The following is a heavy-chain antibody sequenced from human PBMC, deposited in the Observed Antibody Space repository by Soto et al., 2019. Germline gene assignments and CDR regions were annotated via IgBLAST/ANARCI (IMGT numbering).Heavy chain of an antibody. CDR3: ARERDRTAAAYRYYYGMDV. CDR2: ISAYNGYT. CDR1: GYSFNTYA. V-gene: IGHV1-18*01. J-gene: IGHJ6*02. D-gene: IGHD6-13*01. Sequence: QVQLVQSGAEVKKPGASVKVSCKASGYSFNTYAITWGRQAPGQGLEWMGWISAYNGYTKYAQEFQGRVTMTTDTSTSTAYMELRSLRSDDTAVYYCARERDRTAAAYRYYYGMDVWGQGTTVTVSS.